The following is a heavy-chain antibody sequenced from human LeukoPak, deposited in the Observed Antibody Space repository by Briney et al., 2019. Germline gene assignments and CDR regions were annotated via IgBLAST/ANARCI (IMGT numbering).Heavy chain of an antibody. CDR1: GGSFSGYY. D-gene: IGHD3-3*01. CDR3: ARRKNVLRFLEWLFSFDY. V-gene: IGHV4-34*01. CDR2: INHSGST. Sequence: SETLSLTCAVYGGSFSGYYWSWIRQPPGKGLEWIGEINHSGSTNYNPSLKSRVTISVDTSKNQFSLKLSSVTAADTVVYYCARRKNVLRFLEWLFSFDYWGQGTLVTVSS. J-gene: IGHJ4*02.